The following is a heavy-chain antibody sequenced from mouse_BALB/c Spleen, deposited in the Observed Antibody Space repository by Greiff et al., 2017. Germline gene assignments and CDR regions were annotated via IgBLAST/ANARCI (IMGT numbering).Heavy chain of an antibody. CDR2: ISSGGGST. V-gene: IGHV5-12-1*01. J-gene: IGHJ1*01. CDR1: GFAFSSYD. CDR3: ARRGYFDV. Sequence: DVHLVESGGGLVKPGGSLKLSCAASGFAFSSYDMSWVRQTPEKRLEWVAYISSGGGSTYYPDTVKGRFTISRDNAKNTLYLQMSSLKSEDTAMYYCARRGYFDVWGAGTTVTVSS.